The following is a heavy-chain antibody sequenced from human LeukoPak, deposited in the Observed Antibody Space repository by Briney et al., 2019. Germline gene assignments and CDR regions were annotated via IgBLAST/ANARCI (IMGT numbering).Heavy chain of an antibody. D-gene: IGHD3-3*01. CDR2: INRDGRT. V-gene: IGHV4-34*08. Sequence: GSLRLSCAASGFTFRNYGMHWIRQSPGKGLEWIGQINRDGRTKYKPSLKSRVTLSIDTSKNHFSLNLTLVTAADTAVYYCARLVPEKFFEWDPEGYFDYWGQGTLVTVSS. CDR3: ARLVPEKFFEWDPEGYFDY. J-gene: IGHJ4*02. CDR1: GFTFRNYG.